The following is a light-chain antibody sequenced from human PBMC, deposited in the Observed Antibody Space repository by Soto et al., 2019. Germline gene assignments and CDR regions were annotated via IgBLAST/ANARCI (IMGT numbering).Light chain of an antibody. CDR2: DVS. J-gene: IGLJ1*01. V-gene: IGLV2-14*01. Sequence: QSVLTQPASVSGSPGQSISISCTGTRGDVGGYNYVSWYQHHPGKAPTLLISDVSSRPSGVSSRFSGSKSGNTASLTISGLQADDEADYYCASYSTGDTLYVFGSGTKVTVL. CDR1: RGDVGGYNY. CDR3: ASYSTGDTLYV.